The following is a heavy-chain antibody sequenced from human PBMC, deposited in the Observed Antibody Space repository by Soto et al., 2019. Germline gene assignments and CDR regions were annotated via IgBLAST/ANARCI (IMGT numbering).Heavy chain of an antibody. Sequence: GGSLRLSCAASGFTFSSYAMSWVRQAPGKGLEWVSAISGSGGSTYYADSVKGRFPISRDNSKNTLYLQMNSLRAEDTAVYYCAKDLIGVITVYNDYGDYVLFRDYWGQGTLVTVSS. D-gene: IGHD4-17*01. CDR2: ISGSGGST. J-gene: IGHJ4*02. CDR1: GFTFSSYA. V-gene: IGHV3-23*01. CDR3: AKDLIGVITVYNDYGDYVLFRDY.